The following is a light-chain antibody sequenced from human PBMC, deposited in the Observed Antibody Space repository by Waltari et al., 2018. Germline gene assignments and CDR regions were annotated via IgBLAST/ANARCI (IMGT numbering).Light chain of an antibody. Sequence: EIVLTQSPATLSVSPGERVTLTCRASVSVASELAWYQQPPGQAPRLLIYDAVTRATGVPVRFSGGGSGREFTLSINNLQSDDLGIYYCQQYNLWPRTFGQGTKVEIK. CDR1: VSVASE. V-gene: IGKV3-15*01. CDR3: QQYNLWPRT. CDR2: DAV. J-gene: IGKJ1*01.